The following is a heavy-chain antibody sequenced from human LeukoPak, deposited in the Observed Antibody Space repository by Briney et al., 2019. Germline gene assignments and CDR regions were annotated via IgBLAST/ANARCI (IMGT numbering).Heavy chain of an antibody. D-gene: IGHD4-17*01. J-gene: IGHJ1*01. CDR2: ISAYNGNT. Sequence: ASVKVSCEASGYIFINYGISWVRQAPGQGLEWMGWISAYNGNTNYAQKLQGRVTMTTDTSTSTAYMELRSLRSDDTAVYYCARQHDYGDPRGWFQHWGQGTLVTVSS. CDR1: GYIFINYG. CDR3: ARQHDYGDPRGWFQH. V-gene: IGHV1-18*01.